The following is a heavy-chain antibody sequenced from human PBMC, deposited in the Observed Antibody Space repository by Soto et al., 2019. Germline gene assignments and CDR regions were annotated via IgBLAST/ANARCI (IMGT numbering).Heavy chain of an antibody. J-gene: IGHJ4*02. CDR1: GASINFSRW. D-gene: IGHD1-26*01. CDR2: VDHRGTT. CDR3: ATSILGLNTYDF. V-gene: IGHV4-4*02. Sequence: PSETLSLTCAVSGASINFSRWWIWVRQPPGKGLEWIGEVDHRGTTSYNPSLASRVTISVDKSKNDLSLKVKSVTVADTAVYYCATSILGLNTYDFWGRGTLVTVSS.